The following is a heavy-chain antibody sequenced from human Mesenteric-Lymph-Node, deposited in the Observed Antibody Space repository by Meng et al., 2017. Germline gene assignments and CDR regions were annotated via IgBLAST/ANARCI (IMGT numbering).Heavy chain of an antibody. Sequence: GCGLWKLERPLFITWAVDGGSFSGYYWSWIRQPQGKELEWIGEVNHSGRNNYNPSLKSRVTISVDTSKNQFSLKLSSVTAADTAVYYRARVTMVPNDYVWGIYRDTPGYFDYWGQGTLVTVSS. CDR2: VNHSGRN. D-gene: IGHD3-16*02. J-gene: IGHJ4*02. CDR1: GGSFSGYY. V-gene: IGHV4-34*01. CDR3: ARVTMVPNDYVWGIYRDTPGYFDY.